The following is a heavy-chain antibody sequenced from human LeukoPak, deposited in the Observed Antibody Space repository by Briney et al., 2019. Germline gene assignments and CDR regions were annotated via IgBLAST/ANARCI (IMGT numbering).Heavy chain of an antibody. V-gene: IGHV3-9*01. CDR2: ISWNRGST. CDR3: AKSTVTTLYYFDY. CDR1: GFTFDDYA. D-gene: IGHD4-17*01. J-gene: IGHJ4*02. Sequence: QAGGSLRLSCAASGFTFDDYAMHWVRHAPGKGLEWVSGISWNRGSTGYADSVKGRFTISRDNAKNSLYLQMNSLRAEDTALYYCAKSTVTTLYYFDYWGQGTLVTVSS.